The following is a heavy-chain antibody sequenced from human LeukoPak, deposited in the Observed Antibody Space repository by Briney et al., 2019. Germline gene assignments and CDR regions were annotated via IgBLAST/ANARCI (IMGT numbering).Heavy chain of an antibody. CDR1: GFTFSDYY. J-gene: IGHJ4*02. CDR2: ISSSGSTI. CDR3: ARASITMVRYFDC. Sequence: GGSLRLSCTASGFTFSDYYMSWIRQAPGKGLEWVSYISSSGSTIYYADSVKGRFTISRDNAKNSLYLQMNSLRAEDTAVYYCARASITMVRYFDCWGQGILVTVPS. V-gene: IGHV3-11*04. D-gene: IGHD3-10*01.